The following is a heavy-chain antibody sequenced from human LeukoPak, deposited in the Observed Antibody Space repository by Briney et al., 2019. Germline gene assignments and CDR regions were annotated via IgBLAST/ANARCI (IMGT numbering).Heavy chain of an antibody. V-gene: IGHV1-69*01. CDR3: ASPSLRGRVSLATMVRGVTGKPYYYYGMDV. J-gene: IGHJ6*02. D-gene: IGHD3-10*01. CDR2: IIPIFGTA. Sequence: SVKLSCKASGGTFSSYAISWVRQAPGQGLEWMGAIIPIFGTANYAQSLQGRVTITADESTSTAYMELSSLRSEDTAVYSCASPSLRGRVSLATMVRGVTGKPYYYYGMDVWGQGTTVTVSS. CDR1: GGTFSSYA.